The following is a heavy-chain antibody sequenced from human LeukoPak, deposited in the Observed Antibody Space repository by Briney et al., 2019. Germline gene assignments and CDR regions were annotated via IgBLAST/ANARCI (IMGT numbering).Heavy chain of an antibody. J-gene: IGHJ4*02. CDR1: GFTFNTYW. CDR3: ARDVGGSLDH. CDR2: IKEDKSAK. V-gene: IGHV3-7*01. Sequence: GGPLRLSCAASGFTFNTYWMAWVRQAPGKGLEWVANIKEDKSAKHQADSVKGRFTISRGNSQNFVYLQMSSLRGEDTAVYYCARDVGGSLDHWGRGTLVTVSS. D-gene: IGHD1-26*01.